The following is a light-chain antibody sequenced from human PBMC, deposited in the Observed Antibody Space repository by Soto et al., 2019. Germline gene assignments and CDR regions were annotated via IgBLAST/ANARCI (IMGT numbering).Light chain of an antibody. V-gene: IGLV2-11*01. J-gene: IGLJ1*01. CDR3: CSFAGRIFV. CDR2: DVN. CDR1: SSDVCGYNY. Sequence: QSALTQPRSVSGSPGQSVTVSCTGTSSDVCGYNYVAWYQQHPGKAPKLMISDVNKRPSGVPDRFSGSKSGNTASLTISGLQAEDEADYYCCSFAGRIFVFGTGTKLTVL.